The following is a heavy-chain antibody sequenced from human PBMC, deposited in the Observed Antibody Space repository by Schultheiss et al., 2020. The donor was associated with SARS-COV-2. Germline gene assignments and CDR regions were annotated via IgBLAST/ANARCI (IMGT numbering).Heavy chain of an antibody. CDR2: VSHSGAT. Sequence: SETLSLTCAVYGESFNGFSWTWIRQSPGKGLEWIGQVSHSGATHYSPSLKRRVTISVDTSKSQFSLRLRSVTAADTAVYYCARGFVPYYYYYMDVWGKGTTVTVSS. D-gene: IGHD6-6*01. V-gene: IGHV4-34*01. CDR1: GESFNGFS. J-gene: IGHJ6*03. CDR3: ARGFVPYYYYYMDV.